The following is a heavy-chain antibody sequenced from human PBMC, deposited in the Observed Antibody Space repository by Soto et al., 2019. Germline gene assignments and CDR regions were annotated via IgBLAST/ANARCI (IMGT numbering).Heavy chain of an antibody. CDR3: ARDLDVFYYYDSSGYPPFPIDY. CDR1: GFTFSDYY. V-gene: IGHV3-11*01. J-gene: IGHJ4*02. Sequence: AGSLRLSCAASGFTFSDYYMSWIRQAPGKGLEWVCYISSSGSTIYYAAPGKRRITTSRDNTNNSLYIQMNILTAEDTAEYYFARDLDVFYYYDSSGYPPFPIDYWGQGTLVTVSS. D-gene: IGHD3-22*01. CDR2: ISSSGSTI.